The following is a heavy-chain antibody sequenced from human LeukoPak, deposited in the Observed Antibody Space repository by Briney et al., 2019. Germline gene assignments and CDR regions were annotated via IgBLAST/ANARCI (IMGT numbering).Heavy chain of an antibody. CDR1: GFTFSDYY. Sequence: VTPGGSLRLSCAASGFTFSDYYMSWIRQAPGKGLEWVSYISSSGSTIYYADSVKGRFTISRDNAKNSLYLQMNSLRAEDTAVYYCAKATVTTVSGYYYGMDVWGQGTTVTVSS. D-gene: IGHD4-17*01. V-gene: IGHV3-11*01. J-gene: IGHJ6*02. CDR2: ISSSGSTI. CDR3: AKATVTTVSGYYYGMDV.